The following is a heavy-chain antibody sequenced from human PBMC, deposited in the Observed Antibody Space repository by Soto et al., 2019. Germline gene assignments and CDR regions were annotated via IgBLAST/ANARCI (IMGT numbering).Heavy chain of an antibody. Sequence: PSETLSLTCTVSGDSISAYSWSWVRQPPGKELEWIGNIHYNGNTKYNPSLKSRVTMSVDTSKNQFSLRLISVTAADTAIYFCAREGNLGRWLQPLDFWGQGTLVTVSS. V-gene: IGHV4-59*01. CDR3: AREGNLGRWLQPLDF. CDR1: GDSISAYS. D-gene: IGHD5-12*01. CDR2: IHYNGNT. J-gene: IGHJ4*02.